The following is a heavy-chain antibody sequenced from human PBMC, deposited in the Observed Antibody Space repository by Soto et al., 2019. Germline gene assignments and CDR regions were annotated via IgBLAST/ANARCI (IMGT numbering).Heavy chain of an antibody. J-gene: IGHJ4*02. D-gene: IGHD3-16*01. Sequence: SETLSLTCTVSGGSTSSDNYWSWIRQPPGKGLEWIGHIYYSGNTDYNPSLKSRLAISIDTSKNQFSLKPSSVTAADRAVYFCAREGGESSDGLYYFDSWGQGSLVTVSS. CDR2: IYYSGNT. V-gene: IGHV4-30-4*01. CDR3: AREGGESSDGLYYFDS. CDR1: GGSTSSDNY.